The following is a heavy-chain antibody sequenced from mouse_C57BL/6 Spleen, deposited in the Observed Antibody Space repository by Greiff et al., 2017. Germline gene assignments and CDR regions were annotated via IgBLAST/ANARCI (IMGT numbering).Heavy chain of an antibody. CDR1: GYTFTSYW. CDR2: IDPSDSYT. D-gene: IGHD2-3*01. Sequence: QVQLQQPGAELVRPGTSVKLSCKASGYTFTSYWMHWVKQRPGQGLEWIGVIDPSDSYTNYNQKFKGKATLTVDTSSSTAYMQLSSLTSEDSAVYYCARRDDGYPFDYWGQGTTLTVSS. J-gene: IGHJ2*01. CDR3: ARRDDGYPFDY. V-gene: IGHV1-59*01.